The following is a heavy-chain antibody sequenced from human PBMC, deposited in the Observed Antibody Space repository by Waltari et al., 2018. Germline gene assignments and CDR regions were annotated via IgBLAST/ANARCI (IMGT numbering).Heavy chain of an antibody. CDR2: INPNSGGT. J-gene: IGHJ4*02. D-gene: IGHD6-13*01. CDR1: GYTFTGYY. V-gene: IGHV1-2*02. Sequence: QVQLVQSGAEVKKPGASVKVSCKASGYTFTGYYMHWVRQAPGQGLEWMGWINPNSGGTNYAQKFQGRVTMTRDTSISTAYMELSRLRSDDTAVYYCAREESGGYSSSWFSIDYWGQGTLVTVSS. CDR3: AREESGGYSSSWFSIDY.